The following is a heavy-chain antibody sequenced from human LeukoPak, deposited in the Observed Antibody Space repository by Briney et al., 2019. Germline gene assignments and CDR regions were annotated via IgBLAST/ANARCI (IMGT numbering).Heavy chain of an antibody. CDR1: GYSFTSYW. V-gene: IGHV5-51*01. CDR3: VRQSDGGKEA. J-gene: IGHJ5*02. CDR2: IYPGDPDT. Sequence: LGESLKISCKGSGYSFTSYWIGWVRQMPGKGLEWMGIIYPGDPDTRYSPSFQGQVSISADKSIGTAFLQWSSLKASDTAMYYCVRQSDGGKEAWGQGTLVSVSS. D-gene: IGHD4-23*01.